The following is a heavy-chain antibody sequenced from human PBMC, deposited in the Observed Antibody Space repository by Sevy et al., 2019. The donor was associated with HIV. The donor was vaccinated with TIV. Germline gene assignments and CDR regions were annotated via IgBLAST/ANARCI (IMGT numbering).Heavy chain of an antibody. CDR2: IYYSGST. J-gene: IGHJ4*02. V-gene: IGHV4-39*01. CDR1: GGSISSSTYY. CDR3: ARHGGIAVATLDY. D-gene: IGHD6-19*01. Sequence: SETLSLTCTVSGGSISSSTYYWGWIRQPPGKGLEWIASIYYSGSTYYNVSPESRVTISVDMSENQFSLRLSSVTAADTAVYYCARHGGIAVATLDYWGQGTLVTVSS.